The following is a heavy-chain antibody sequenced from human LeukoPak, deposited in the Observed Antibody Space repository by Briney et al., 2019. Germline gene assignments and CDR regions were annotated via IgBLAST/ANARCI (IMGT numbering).Heavy chain of an antibody. V-gene: IGHV4-59*01. Sequence: SETLSLTCTVSGGSISSYYWSWIRQPPGKGLEWIGYIYYSGSTNYNPSLKGRVTISVDTSKNQFSLKLSSVTAADTAVYYCARDRPAGTYAFDIWGQGTMVTASS. CDR1: GGSISSYY. CDR3: ARDRPAGTYAFDI. D-gene: IGHD6-13*01. J-gene: IGHJ3*02. CDR2: IYYSGST.